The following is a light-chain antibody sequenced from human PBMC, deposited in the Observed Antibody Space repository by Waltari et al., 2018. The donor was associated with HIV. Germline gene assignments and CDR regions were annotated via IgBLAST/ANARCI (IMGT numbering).Light chain of an antibody. Sequence: QSVLTQPPSASGTPGQRVTISCSGSSSNIERNTVNWYQQFPGTTPKVVIYSSNQRPSGVPDRFSGARSGTEASLAISGLQAEDEAHYYCAAWDDSLDGYVFGPGTEVTVL. V-gene: IGLV1-44*01. CDR1: SSNIERNT. CDR2: SSN. J-gene: IGLJ1*01. CDR3: AAWDDSLDGYV.